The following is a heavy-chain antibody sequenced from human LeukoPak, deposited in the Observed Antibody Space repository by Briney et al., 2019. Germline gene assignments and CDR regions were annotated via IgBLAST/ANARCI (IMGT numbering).Heavy chain of an antibody. CDR1: GGSVSSSNW. V-gene: IGHV4-4*02. D-gene: IGHD5-24*01. CDR3: ARRGDGYGHFDF. J-gene: IGHJ4*02. Sequence: TSETLSLTCAVYGGSVSSSNWWSWVRQPPGKGLEWIGAIYHSGTTTYNPSLKSRVTISVDKSKNQFSLKLSSVTAADTAVYYCARRGDGYGHFDFWGQGTLVTVSS. CDR2: IYHSGTT.